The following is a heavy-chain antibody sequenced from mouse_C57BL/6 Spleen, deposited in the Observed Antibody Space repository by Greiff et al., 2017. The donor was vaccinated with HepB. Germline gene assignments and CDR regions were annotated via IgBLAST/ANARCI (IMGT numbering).Heavy chain of an antibody. CDR2: ISYDGSN. J-gene: IGHJ2*01. CDR3: ARGAQATRFDY. D-gene: IGHD3-2*02. V-gene: IGHV3-6*01. Sequence: EVHLVESGPGLVKPSQSLSLTCSVTGYSITSGYYWNWIRQFPGNKLEWMGYISYDGSNNYNPSLKNRISITRDTSKNQFFLKLNSVTTEDTATYYCARGAQATRFDYWGQGTTLTVSS. CDR1: GYSITSGYY.